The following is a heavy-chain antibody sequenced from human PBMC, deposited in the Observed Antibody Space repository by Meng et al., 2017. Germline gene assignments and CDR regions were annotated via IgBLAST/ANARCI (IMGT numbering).Heavy chain of an antibody. CDR3: ARRYSYGTKQYYFYY. CDR1: GGTFSSYA. D-gene: IGHD5-18*01. J-gene: IGHJ4*02. Sequence: SVKVSCKASGGTFSSYAISWVRQAPGQGLEWMGGIIPIFGTANYAQKFQGRVTITADESTSTAYMELSSLRSEDTAVYYCARRYSYGTKQYYFYYWGQGTLVTVSS. CDR2: IIPIFGTA. V-gene: IGHV1-69*13.